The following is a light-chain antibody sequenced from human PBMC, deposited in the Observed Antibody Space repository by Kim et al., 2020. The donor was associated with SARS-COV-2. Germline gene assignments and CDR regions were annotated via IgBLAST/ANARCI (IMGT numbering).Light chain of an antibody. Sequence: DIQMTQSPSSLSASVGDGVTITCRASQDIANYLAWYQQKPGKVPKLLVYAASALKSGVPSRFSGRRSGTDFTLTISNLQPEDVATYYCQKYDGAPWTFGQGTKVDIK. V-gene: IGKV1-27*01. CDR3: QKYDGAPWT. CDR2: AAS. CDR1: QDIANY. J-gene: IGKJ1*01.